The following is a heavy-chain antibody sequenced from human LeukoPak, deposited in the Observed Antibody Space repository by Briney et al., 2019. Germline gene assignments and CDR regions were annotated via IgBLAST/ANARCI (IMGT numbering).Heavy chain of an antibody. CDR2: IWYDGSKK. D-gene: IGHD2-2*01. CDR3: ARDQDIVVVPAADVWFDP. Sequence: PGGSLRLSCAASGFTFSSYGMHGVRQAPGKGLEWVAVIWYDGSKKYYADSVKGRFTISRDNSKNTLYLQMNSLRAEATAVYYCARDQDIVVVPAADVWFDPWGQGTLVTVSS. V-gene: IGHV3-33*01. CDR1: GFTFSSYG. J-gene: IGHJ5*02.